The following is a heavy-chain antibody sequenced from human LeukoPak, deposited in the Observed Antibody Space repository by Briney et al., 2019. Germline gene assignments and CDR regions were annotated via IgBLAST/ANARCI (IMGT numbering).Heavy chain of an antibody. Sequence: GGSLRLSCPASGFIFSDYYMYWIRQAPGKGLEWLSYISKSGDTIYYADSVKGRFTISRDSAKNSLYLQMNSLRGEDTAVYYCARSSGYTQGFDYWGQGTLVTVSS. CDR2: ISKSGDTI. D-gene: IGHD5-12*01. V-gene: IGHV3-11*04. CDR3: ARSSGYTQGFDY. J-gene: IGHJ4*02. CDR1: GFIFSDYY.